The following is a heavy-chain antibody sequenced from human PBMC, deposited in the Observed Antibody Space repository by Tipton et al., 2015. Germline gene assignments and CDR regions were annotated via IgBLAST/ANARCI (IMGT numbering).Heavy chain of an antibody. D-gene: IGHD5-18*01. CDR3: ARFMGYSYGPDNWFDP. J-gene: IGHJ5*02. CDR2: IRYSGST. Sequence: LRLSCTVSSDSISKYYWTWIRQPPGKELQWIGYIRYSGSTNYNPSLKSRVTISVDTSKNRFSLKLSSVTAADTAVYYCARFMGYSYGPDNWFDPWGQGTLVTVSS. CDR1: SDSISKYY. V-gene: IGHV4-59*01.